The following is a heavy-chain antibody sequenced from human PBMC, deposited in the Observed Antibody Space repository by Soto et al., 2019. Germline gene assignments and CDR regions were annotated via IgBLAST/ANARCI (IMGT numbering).Heavy chain of an antibody. CDR3: ARHVARIWNDGLIWFDP. Sequence: PSETLSLTCTVSGGSISSYYWSWIRQPPGKGLEWIGYIYYSGSTNYNPSLKSRVTISVDTSKNQFSLKLSSVTAADTAVYYCARHVARIWNDGLIWFDPWGQGTLVTVSS. V-gene: IGHV4-59*08. J-gene: IGHJ5*02. D-gene: IGHD1-1*01. CDR1: GGSISSYY. CDR2: IYYSGST.